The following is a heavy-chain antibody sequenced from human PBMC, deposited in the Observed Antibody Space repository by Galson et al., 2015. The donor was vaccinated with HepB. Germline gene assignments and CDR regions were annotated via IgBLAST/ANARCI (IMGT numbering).Heavy chain of an antibody. CDR2: ISYDGSNK. Sequence: RLSCAASGFTFSSYGMHWVRPAPGKGLEWVAVISYDGSNKYYADSVKGRFTISRDNSKNTLYLQMNSLRAEDTAVYYCAKDMVLVGATSQGGYYYYGMDVWGQGTTVTVSS. D-gene: IGHD1-26*01. CDR1: GFTFSSYG. V-gene: IGHV3-30*18. J-gene: IGHJ6*02. CDR3: AKDMVLVGATSQGGYYYYGMDV.